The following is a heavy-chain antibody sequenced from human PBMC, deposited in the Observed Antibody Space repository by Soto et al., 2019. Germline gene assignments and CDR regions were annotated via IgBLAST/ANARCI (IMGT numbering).Heavy chain of an antibody. D-gene: IGHD3-9*01. V-gene: IGHV4-61*01. J-gene: IGHJ6*02. Sequence: SDTLSLTCTVSGGSVSSGSYYWSWIRQPPGKGLEWIGYIYYSGSTNYNPSLKSRVTISVDTSKNQFSLKLSSVTAADTAVYYCARFESYYDILTGYYMSYYYYGMDVWGQGTTVTVS. CDR3: ARFESYYDILTGYYMSYYYYGMDV. CDR1: GGSVSSGSYY. CDR2: IYYSGST.